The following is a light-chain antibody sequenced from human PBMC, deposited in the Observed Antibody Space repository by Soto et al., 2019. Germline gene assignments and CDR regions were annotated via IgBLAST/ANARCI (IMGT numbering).Light chain of an antibody. CDR1: SSDVSAYNY. J-gene: IGLJ3*02. CDR3: SSYTTSSTAV. CDR2: DVT. V-gene: IGLV2-14*03. Sequence: QSALTQPASVSGSPGQSITISCTGTSSDVSAYNYVSWYQQHPGRAPKVIIYDVTNRPSGVSNRFSGSKSGNTASLTISGLQAEDEADYYCSSYTTSSTAVFGGGTKVTVL.